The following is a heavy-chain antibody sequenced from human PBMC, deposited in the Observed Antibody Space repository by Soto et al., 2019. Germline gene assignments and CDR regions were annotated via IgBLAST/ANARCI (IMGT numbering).Heavy chain of an antibody. V-gene: IGHV3-30*18. Sequence: QVQLVESGGGVVQPGRSLRLSCAASGFTFSSYGMHWVRQAPGKGLEWVAVISYDGSNKYYADSVKGRFTISRGNSKNTLYLQMNSLRAEDTAVYYCAKDYIIYRYYYYYGMDVWGQGTTVTVSS. J-gene: IGHJ6*02. CDR2: ISYDGSNK. CDR3: AKDYIIYRYYYYYGMDV. D-gene: IGHD3-10*01. CDR1: GFTFSSYG.